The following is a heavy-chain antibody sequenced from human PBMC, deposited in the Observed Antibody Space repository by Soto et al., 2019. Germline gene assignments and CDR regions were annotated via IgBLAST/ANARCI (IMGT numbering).Heavy chain of an antibody. Sequence: ASVKVSCKASVYTFTGYGISWVRQAPGQGLEWMGWISAYNGNTNYAQKLQGRVTKTTDTSTSTAYMELRSLRSDDTAVYYCAKRTNYYGSGSYYNLFDYWGQGALVTVSS. J-gene: IGHJ4*02. CDR3: AKRTNYYGSGSYYNLFDY. V-gene: IGHV1-18*01. D-gene: IGHD3-10*01. CDR1: VYTFTGYG. CDR2: ISAYNGNT.